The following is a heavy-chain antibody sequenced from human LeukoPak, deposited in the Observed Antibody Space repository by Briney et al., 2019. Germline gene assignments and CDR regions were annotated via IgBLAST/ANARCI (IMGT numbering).Heavy chain of an antibody. Sequence: GASVKVSCKASGYTFTSYGISWVRQAPGQGLEWMGWISAYNGNTNYAQKLQGRVTMTTDTSTSTAYMELRSLRSDDTAVYYCARELSGYYDSSGYYWRGSTGAYYFDYWGQGTLVTVSS. V-gene: IGHV1-18*01. CDR1: GYTFTSYG. D-gene: IGHD3-22*01. J-gene: IGHJ4*02. CDR3: ARELSGYYDSSGYYWRGSTGAYYFDY. CDR2: ISAYNGNT.